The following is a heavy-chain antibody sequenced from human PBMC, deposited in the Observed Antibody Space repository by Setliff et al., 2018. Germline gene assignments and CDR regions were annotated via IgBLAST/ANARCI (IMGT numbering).Heavy chain of an antibody. D-gene: IGHD2-21*01. Sequence: PSEPLSLTCTVSGASLSSGSYYWSWIRQSAGKGLEWIGHIYTNGATSYSPSLKSRVSISADTSKNVLSLRLTSVTAADTAVYYCAKEYVVISFVRNSHQHYGMDVWGPGTKVTAP. CDR1: GASLSSGSYY. V-gene: IGHV4-61*09. CDR3: AKEYVVISFVRNSHQHYGMDV. CDR2: IYTNGAT. J-gene: IGHJ6*02.